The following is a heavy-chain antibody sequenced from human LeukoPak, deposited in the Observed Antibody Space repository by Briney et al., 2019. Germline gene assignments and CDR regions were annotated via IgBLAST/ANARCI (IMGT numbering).Heavy chain of an antibody. V-gene: IGHV4-39*07. CDR2: IYYSGST. CDR3: ARPMQTLGLWFGDLDAFDI. Sequence: SETLSLTCTVSGGFISSSSYDWGWIRQPPGKGLEWIGSIYYSGSTYYNPSLKSRVTISVDTSKNQFSLKLSSVTAADTAVYYCARPMQTLGLWFGDLDAFDIWGEGTMVTVSS. J-gene: IGHJ3*02. D-gene: IGHD3-10*01. CDR1: GGFISSSSYD.